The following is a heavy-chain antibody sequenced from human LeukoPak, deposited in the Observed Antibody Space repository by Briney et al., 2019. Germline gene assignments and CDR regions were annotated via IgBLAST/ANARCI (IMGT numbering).Heavy chain of an antibody. Sequence: SVKVSCKASGGTFSSYAISWVRQAPGQGLEWMGGIIPIFGTANYAQKFQGRVTITADESTSTAYMELSSLRSEDTAVYYCARPSCSSTSCSTYYYMDVWGKGTTVTVSS. D-gene: IGHD2-2*01. CDR1: GGTFSSYA. CDR3: ARPSCSSTSCSTYYYMDV. CDR2: IIPIFGTA. J-gene: IGHJ6*03. V-gene: IGHV1-69*13.